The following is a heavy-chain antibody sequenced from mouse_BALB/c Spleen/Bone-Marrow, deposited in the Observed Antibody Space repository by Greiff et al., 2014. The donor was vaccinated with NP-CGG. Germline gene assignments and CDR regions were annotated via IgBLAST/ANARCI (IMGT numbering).Heavy chain of an antibody. CDR2: IYPGSGRT. D-gene: IGHD2-1*01. Sequence: LQQSGSELVRPGASVKLSCKASGYTFTSYWMHWVKQRPGQGLEWIGNIYPGSGRTNYDEKFKSKATLTVDTSSSTAYMQLSSLTSEDSAVYYCTRRRGNYYYFDYWGQGTTLTVSS. V-gene: IGHV1S22*01. CDR1: GYTFTSYW. J-gene: IGHJ2*01. CDR3: TRRRGNYYYFDY.